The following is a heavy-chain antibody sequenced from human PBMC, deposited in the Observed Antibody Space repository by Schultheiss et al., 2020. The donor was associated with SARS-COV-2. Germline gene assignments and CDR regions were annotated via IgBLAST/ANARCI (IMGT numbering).Heavy chain of an antibody. CDR3: PRSGYTYYDFWSGYYRRSGMDV. Sequence: SVKVSCKASGGTFSSYAISWVRQAPGQGLEWMGGIIPIFGTANYAQKFQGRVTITADESTSTAYMELSSLRSEDTAVYYCPRSGYTYYDFWSGYYRRSGMDVWGQGTTVTVSS. D-gene: IGHD3-3*01. J-gene: IGHJ6*02. CDR2: IIPIFGTA. V-gene: IGHV1-69*13. CDR1: GGTFSSYA.